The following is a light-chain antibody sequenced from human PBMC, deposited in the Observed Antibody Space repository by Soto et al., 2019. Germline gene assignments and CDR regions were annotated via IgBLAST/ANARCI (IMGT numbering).Light chain of an antibody. Sequence: DIQMTQSPSTLSGSVGDRVTITCRASQTISSWLAWYQQKPGKAPKLLIYKASTLKSGVPSRFSGSASGTEFTLTISSLQPDDFATYYCQHYNIYSEAFGQGTKVDIK. V-gene: IGKV1-5*03. CDR1: QTISSW. CDR2: KAS. J-gene: IGKJ1*01. CDR3: QHYNIYSEA.